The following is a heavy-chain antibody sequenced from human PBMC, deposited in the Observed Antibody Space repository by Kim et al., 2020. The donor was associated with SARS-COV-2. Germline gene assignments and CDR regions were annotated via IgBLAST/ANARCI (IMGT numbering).Heavy chain of an antibody. CDR1: GFTFSDYY. J-gene: IGHJ3*02. V-gene: IGHV3-11*05. CDR2: ISSSSSYT. CDR3: ARGRDYYDSSGYFPDAFDI. D-gene: IGHD3-22*01. Sequence: GGSLRLSCAASGFTFSDYYMSWIRQAPGKGLEWVSYISSSSSYTNYADSVKGRFTISRDNAKNSLYLQMNSLRAEDTAVYYCARGRDYYDSSGYFPDAFDIWGQGTMVTVSS.